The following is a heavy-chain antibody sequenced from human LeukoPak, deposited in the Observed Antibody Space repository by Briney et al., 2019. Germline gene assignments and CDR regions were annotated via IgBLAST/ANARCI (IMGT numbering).Heavy chain of an antibody. CDR2: ISSSSSTI. J-gene: IGHJ6*02. D-gene: IGHD1-26*01. CDR1: GFTFSSYS. V-gene: IGHV3-48*04. CDR3: ARDTVGAIPYYYGMDV. Sequence: GGSLRLSCAASGFTFSSYSMNWVRQAPGKGLEWVSYISSSSSTIYYADSVKGRSTISRDNAKNSLYLQMNSLRAEDTAVYYCARDTVGAIPYYYGMDVWGQGTTVTVSS.